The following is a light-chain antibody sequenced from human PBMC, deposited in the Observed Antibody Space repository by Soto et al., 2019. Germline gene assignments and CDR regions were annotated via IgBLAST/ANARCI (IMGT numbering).Light chain of an antibody. Sequence: QSVLTQPPSVSGAPGQRVTVSCTGSSSNIGAGYDVHWYQQLPGSAPKLLIYSNSDRPSGVPDRFSGSKSGTSASLAITGLRTDDEADYYCQSYDSSLSALVFGGGTKVTVL. CDR2: SNS. V-gene: IGLV1-40*01. CDR3: QSYDSSLSALV. CDR1: SSNIGAGYD. J-gene: IGLJ2*01.